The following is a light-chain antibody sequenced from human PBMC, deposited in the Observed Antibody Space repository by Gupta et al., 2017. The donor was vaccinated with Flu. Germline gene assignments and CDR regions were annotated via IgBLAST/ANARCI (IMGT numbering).Light chain of an antibody. CDR1: QSVANNY. CDR3: QQDGNSPVT. V-gene: IGKV3-20*01. J-gene: IGKJ4*01. Sequence: EIVLTQSPGTLSLSPGERATLSCRASQSVANNYLGWYDQKPGQAPRLLIHGASSRPTGIPDRFSGSASGTDFTLTISRREPEDFGVYYCQQDGNSPVTFGRGTKVEIK. CDR2: GAS.